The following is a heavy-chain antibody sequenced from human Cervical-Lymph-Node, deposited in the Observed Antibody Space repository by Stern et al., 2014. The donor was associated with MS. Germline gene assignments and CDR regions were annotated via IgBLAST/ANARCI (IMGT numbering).Heavy chain of an antibody. CDR3: AAEPMYYSDSVGAFDI. Sequence: VQLVESGPEVKKPGTSVKVSCKASGFTFTSSAVPWVRQARGQRLAWIGWIVVGSGHTNYAQKFQERVTITRDMSTSTAYMELSSLRSEDTAVYYCAAEPMYYSDSVGAFDIWGQGTMVTVSS. CDR2: IVVGSGHT. J-gene: IGHJ3*02. CDR1: GFTFTSSA. V-gene: IGHV1-58*01. D-gene: IGHD3-22*01.